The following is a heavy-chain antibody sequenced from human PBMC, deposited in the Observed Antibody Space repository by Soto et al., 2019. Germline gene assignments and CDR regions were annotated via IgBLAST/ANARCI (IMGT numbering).Heavy chain of an antibody. CDR3: ARGRGDSSYGLFYYYGMDV. V-gene: IGHV4-34*01. Sequence: PSETLSLTCAVYGGSFSGYYWSWIRQPPGKGLEWIGEINHSGSTNYNPSLKSRVTISVDTSKNQFSLKLSSVTAADTAVYYCARGRGDSSYGLFYYYGMDVWGQGTTVTVSS. J-gene: IGHJ6*02. D-gene: IGHD6-13*01. CDR2: INHSGST. CDR1: GGSFSGYY.